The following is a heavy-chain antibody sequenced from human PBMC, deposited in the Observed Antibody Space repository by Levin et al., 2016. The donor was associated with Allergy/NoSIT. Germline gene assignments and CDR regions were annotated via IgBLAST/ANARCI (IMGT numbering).Heavy chain of an antibody. V-gene: IGHV3-30*18. D-gene: IGHD6-13*01. CDR3: AKDATGIAAAGRPLYYYYYMDV. Sequence: WIRQPPGKGLEWVAVISYDGSNKYYADSVKGRFTISRDNSKNTLYLQMNSLRAEDTAVYYCAKDATGIAAAGRPLYYYYYMDVWGKGTTVTVSS. J-gene: IGHJ6*03. CDR2: ISYDGSNK.